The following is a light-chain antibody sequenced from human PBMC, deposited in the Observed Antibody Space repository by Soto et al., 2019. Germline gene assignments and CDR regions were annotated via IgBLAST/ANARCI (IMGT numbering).Light chain of an antibody. J-gene: IGLJ1*01. Sequence: QSVLTQPASLSGSPGQSITISCTGTSSDIGAYDYVSWFQQHPGKAPKLMISEVNKRPSGVSYRFSGSKPGNTASLTISGLQGEDEADYYCCSFAGSYYVFGTGTKVTV. CDR3: CSFAGSYYV. CDR2: EVN. V-gene: IGLV2-14*01. CDR1: SSDIGAYDY.